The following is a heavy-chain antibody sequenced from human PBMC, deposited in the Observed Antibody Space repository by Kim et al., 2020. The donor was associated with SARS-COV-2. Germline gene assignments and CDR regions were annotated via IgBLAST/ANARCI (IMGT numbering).Heavy chain of an antibody. Sequence: ASVKVSCKASGYTFTSYAMHWVRQAPGQRLEWMGWINAGNGNTKYSQKFQGRVTITRDTSASTAYMELSSLRSEDTAVYYCARVAPGTIFGVVITPDYYYSIDVWGKGTTVTVSS. CDR1: GYTFTSYA. V-gene: IGHV1-3*01. CDR3: ARVAPGTIFGVVITPDYYYSIDV. D-gene: IGHD3-3*01. J-gene: IGHJ6*03. CDR2: INAGNGNT.